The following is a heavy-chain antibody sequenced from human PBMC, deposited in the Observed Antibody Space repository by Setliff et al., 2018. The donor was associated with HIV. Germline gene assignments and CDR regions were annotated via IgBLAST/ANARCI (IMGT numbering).Heavy chain of an antibody. D-gene: IGHD5-18*01. CDR3: AKVDSYAGKNFDY. CDR2: IYYSGTT. Sequence: PSETLSLTCTVSAVSIGGYSWSWIRQSPGKGLEWIGYIYYSGTTNYNPSLKSRVTMSVDTSKNQFSLKVTSVTAADTAVYYCAKVDSYAGKNFDYWGQGTLVTVSS. CDR1: AVSIGGYS. V-gene: IGHV4-59*12. J-gene: IGHJ4*02.